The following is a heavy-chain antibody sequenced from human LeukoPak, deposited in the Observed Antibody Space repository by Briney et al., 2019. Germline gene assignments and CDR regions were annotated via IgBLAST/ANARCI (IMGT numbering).Heavy chain of an antibody. D-gene: IGHD3-10*01. CDR2: INLDGSQG. J-gene: IGHJ5*02. Sequence: PGGSLRLSCEASGFSFSSHWMTWVRQAPGRGPEMVAHINLDGSQGGYVDSVTGRFTIYRDNAKKLLYLQMNSLRIEDTAMYYCVKYLGRAFQSWGQGPLVTVSS. CDR1: GFSFSSHW. CDR3: VKYLGRAFQS. V-gene: IGHV3-7*01.